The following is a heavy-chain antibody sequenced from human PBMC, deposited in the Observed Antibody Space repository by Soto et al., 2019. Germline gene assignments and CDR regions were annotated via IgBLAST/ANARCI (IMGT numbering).Heavy chain of an antibody. CDR3: AKDGCSSTSCYHFAS. V-gene: IGHV3-23*01. CDR2: ISDSGGTA. D-gene: IGHD2-2*01. Sequence: EVQLLESGGGLVLPGESLRLSCAASGFTFSTYAMSWVRQAPGKGLEWVSAISDSGGTAFHADPVKGRFTISRENSKSTLYLQMSGLRAEDTAVYYCAKDGCSSTSCYHFASWGQVTLVTVSS. CDR1: GFTFSTYA. J-gene: IGHJ4*02.